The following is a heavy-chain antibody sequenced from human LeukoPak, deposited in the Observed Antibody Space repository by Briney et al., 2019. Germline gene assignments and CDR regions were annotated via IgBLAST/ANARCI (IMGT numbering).Heavy chain of an antibody. Sequence: PGGSLRLSCAASGFTFRSYGMHWVRQAPGKGLEWVSDINWNGGSTSYADSVKGRFTISRDNAKNSLYLQMNSLRAEDTALYYCARVFAVADNYMDVWGKGTTVTVSS. CDR1: GFTFRSYG. J-gene: IGHJ6*03. D-gene: IGHD2-21*01. CDR2: INWNGGST. CDR3: ARVFAVADNYMDV. V-gene: IGHV3-20*04.